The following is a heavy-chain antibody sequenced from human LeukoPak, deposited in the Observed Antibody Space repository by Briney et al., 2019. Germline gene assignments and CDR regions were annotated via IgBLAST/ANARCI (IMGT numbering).Heavy chain of an antibody. D-gene: IGHD6-13*01. J-gene: IGHJ4*02. CDR3: AKGKYSSSWYFFDY. V-gene: IGHV3-23*01. Sequence: PGGSLRLSCAASGFTFSGYAMSWVRQAPGKGLEWVSTISGSGGSTYYADSVKGRFTISRDYSKNTLYLQVNSLRAEDTAVYYFAKGKYSSSWYFFDYWGQGTLVTVSS. CDR2: ISGSGGST. CDR1: GFTFSGYA.